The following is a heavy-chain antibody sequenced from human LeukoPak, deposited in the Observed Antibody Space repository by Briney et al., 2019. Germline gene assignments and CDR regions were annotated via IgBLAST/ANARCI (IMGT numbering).Heavy chain of an antibody. J-gene: IGHJ4*02. V-gene: IGHV3-21*06. CDR3: ARDGGGWTYFDY. CDR2: ISSSSTYI. CDR1: GFTFSDYC. D-gene: IGHD6-19*01. Sequence: GGSLRLSCAASGFTFSDYCMNWVRQAPGKGLEWVSSISSSSTYIHYADLVKGRFIISRDNAKNSVYLQMNSLRAEDTAVYYCARDGGGWTYFDYWGQGTPVTVSS.